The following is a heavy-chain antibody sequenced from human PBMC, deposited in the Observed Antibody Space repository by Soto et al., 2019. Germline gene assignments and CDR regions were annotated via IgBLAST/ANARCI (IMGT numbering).Heavy chain of an antibody. CDR2: IVVGSGNT. Sequence: SVKVSCKASGFTFTSSAVQGVRQARGQRLEWIGWIVVGSGNTNYAQKFQERVTITRDMSTSTAYMELSSLRSEDTAVYYCAAALGYCTNGVCYWFDPWGQGTLGTVSP. J-gene: IGHJ5*02. CDR3: AAALGYCTNGVCYWFDP. D-gene: IGHD2-8*01. CDR1: GFTFTSSA. V-gene: IGHV1-58*01.